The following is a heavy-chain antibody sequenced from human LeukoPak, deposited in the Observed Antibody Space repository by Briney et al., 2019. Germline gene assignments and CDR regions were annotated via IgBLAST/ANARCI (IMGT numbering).Heavy chain of an antibody. CDR2: IYTSGST. D-gene: IGHD3-3*01. V-gene: IGHV4-4*07. CDR1: GGSISSYY. Sequence: PSETLSLTCTVSGGSISSYYWSWIRQPAGKGLEWIGRIYTSGSTNYNPSLKSRVTMSVDTSKNQFSLKLSSVTAADTAVYYCARGASEFGVVIFDAFDIWGQGTMVTVSS. J-gene: IGHJ3*02. CDR3: ARGASEFGVVIFDAFDI.